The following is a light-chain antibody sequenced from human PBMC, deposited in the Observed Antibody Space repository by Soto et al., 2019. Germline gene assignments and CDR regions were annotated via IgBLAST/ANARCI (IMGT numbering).Light chain of an antibody. Sequence: EIVLTQSPATLSLSPGERATLSCRASQSISGYLAWYQQKPGQAPRLLIHGASNRASGTPDRFSGSGSGTDFTLTISRLEPEDFAVYYCQQYGSSGTFGQGTKVDIK. CDR3: QQYGSSGT. CDR2: GAS. J-gene: IGKJ1*01. CDR1: QSISGY. V-gene: IGKV3-20*01.